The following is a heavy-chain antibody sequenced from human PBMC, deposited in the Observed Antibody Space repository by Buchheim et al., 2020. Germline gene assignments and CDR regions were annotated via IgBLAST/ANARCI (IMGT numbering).Heavy chain of an antibody. CDR3: ARTYVDTGGLFTYAMDV. J-gene: IGHJ6*02. Sequence: QVQLVESGGGVVQPGRSLRLSCAVSGFTFSSYGMHWVRQAPGKGLEWMTIISYDGSNKYYADSVKGRFTISRDNSKNTLYLQMNSLRVEDTAVYYCARTYVDTGGLFTYAMDVWGQGTT. V-gene: IGHV3-30-3*01. CDR2: ISYDGSNK. CDR1: GFTFSSYG. D-gene: IGHD2-8*02.